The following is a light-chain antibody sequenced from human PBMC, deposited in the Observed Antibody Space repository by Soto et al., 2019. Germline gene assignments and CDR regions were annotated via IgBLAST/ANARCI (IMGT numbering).Light chain of an antibody. CDR3: QQSSNWPPEVT. V-gene: IGKV3-11*01. J-gene: IGKJ4*01. Sequence: EIVLTQSPATLSLSPGERATLSCRASQSVSSYLAWYQQKPGQAPRLLIYDASNRATGIPARFSRSGSGTDFTLTISSLEPEDFAVYYCQQSSNWPPEVTFGGGTKVEIK. CDR2: DAS. CDR1: QSVSSY.